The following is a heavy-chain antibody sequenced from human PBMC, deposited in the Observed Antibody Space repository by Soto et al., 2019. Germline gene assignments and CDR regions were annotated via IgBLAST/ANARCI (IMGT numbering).Heavy chain of an antibody. CDR3: AIDYYDSSGYYYPNVDY. CDR2: IIPIFGTA. J-gene: IGHJ4*02. D-gene: IGHD3-22*01. CDR1: GGTFSSYA. V-gene: IGHV1-69*01. Sequence: QVQLVQSGAEVKKPGSSVKVSCKASGGTFSSYAISWVRQAPGQGLEWMGGIIPIFGTANYAQKLQGRVTITADESTSTAYMELSSLRSEDTAVYYCAIDYYDSSGYYYPNVDYWGQGTLVTVSS.